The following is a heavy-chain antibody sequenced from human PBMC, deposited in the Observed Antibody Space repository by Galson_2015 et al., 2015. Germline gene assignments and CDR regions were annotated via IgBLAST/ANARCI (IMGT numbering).Heavy chain of an antibody. CDR1: GFAISSGYY. CDR3: AGVDRSAVDV. CDR2: SHQRGTT. V-gene: IGHV4-38-2*01. J-gene: IGHJ4*02. Sequence: SEPLSLTCGVSGFAISSGYYWGWIRQPPGKGLEWIGSSHQRGTTYYNPSLESRVTISLDKSKNQFSLKLSSVTATDTAVYFCAGVDRSAVDVWGQGTLVTVSS. D-gene: IGHD5-18*01.